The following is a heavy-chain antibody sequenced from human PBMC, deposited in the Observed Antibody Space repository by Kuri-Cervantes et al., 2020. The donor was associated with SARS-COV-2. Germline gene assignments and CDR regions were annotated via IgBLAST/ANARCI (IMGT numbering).Heavy chain of an antibody. CDR3: ARGNGYYYFEWFDP. D-gene: IGHD3-22*01. CDR1: GGSFSGYY. Sequence: SETLSLTCAVYGGSFSGYYWSWIRQPPGKGLEWIGYIYYSGSTNYNPSLKSRVTISVDTSKNQFSLKLSSVTAADTAVYYCARGNGYYYFEWFDPWGQGTLVTVSS. CDR2: IYYSGST. J-gene: IGHJ5*02. V-gene: IGHV4-59*01.